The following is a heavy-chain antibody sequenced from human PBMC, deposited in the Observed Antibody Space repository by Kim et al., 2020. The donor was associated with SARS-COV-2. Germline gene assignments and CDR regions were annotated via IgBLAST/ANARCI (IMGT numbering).Heavy chain of an antibody. V-gene: IGHV1-69*01. J-gene: IGHJ4*02. Sequence: CQGRVTITADESTSTAYMELSSLRSEDTAVYYCARAPYCGGDCYSSSFDYWGQGTLVTVSS. CDR3: ARAPYCGGDCYSSSFDY. D-gene: IGHD2-21*01.